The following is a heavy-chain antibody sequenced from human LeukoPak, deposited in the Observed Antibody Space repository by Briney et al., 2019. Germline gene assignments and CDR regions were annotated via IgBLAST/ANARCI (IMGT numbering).Heavy chain of an antibody. CDR3: ARGDNSTWSFKI. Sequence: SETLPSTFTVSGGSICSGDYDWSWIRQPPGKGLEWIAYIYYSGGTYYNPSLRSRVTISVDTSKNQFSLNLSSVTAADTAVYYCARGDNSTWSFKIWGQGTLVTVSS. CDR2: IYYSGGT. V-gene: IGHV4-30-4*01. J-gene: IGHJ4*02. CDR1: GGSICSGDYD. D-gene: IGHD6-13*01.